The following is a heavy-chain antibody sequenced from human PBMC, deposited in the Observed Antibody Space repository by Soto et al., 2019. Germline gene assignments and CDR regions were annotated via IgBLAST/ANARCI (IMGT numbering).Heavy chain of an antibody. J-gene: IGHJ6*02. CDR3: ARGAGSSSWFFYYYYGMDV. CDR2: IYYSGST. V-gene: IGHV4-59*01. D-gene: IGHD6-13*01. Sequence: PSETLSLTCTVSGGSISSYYWSWIRQPPGKGLEWIGYIYYSGSTNYNPSLKSRVTISVDTSKNQFSLKLSSVTAADTAVYYCARGAGSSSWFFYYYYGMDVWGQGTTVT. CDR1: GGSISSYY.